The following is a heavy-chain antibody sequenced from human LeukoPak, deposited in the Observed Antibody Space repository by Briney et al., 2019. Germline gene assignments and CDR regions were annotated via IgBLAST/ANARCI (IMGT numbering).Heavy chain of an antibody. CDR1: GGSISSGSYY. CDR2: IYTSGST. J-gene: IGHJ2*01. V-gene: IGHV4-61*02. CDR3: ARSYRDYDISTGWHWYFDL. Sequence: TSETLSLTCTVSGGSISSGSYYWSWIRQPAGKGLEWIGRIYTSGSTNYNPSLKSRVTTSVDTSKNQFSLKLSSVTAADTAVYYCARSYRDYDISTGWHWYFDLWGRGTLVTVSS. D-gene: IGHD3-9*01.